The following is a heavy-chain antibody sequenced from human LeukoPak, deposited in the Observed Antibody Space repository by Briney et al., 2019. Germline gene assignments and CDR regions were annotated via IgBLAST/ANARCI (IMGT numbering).Heavy chain of an antibody. J-gene: IGHJ6*02. CDR1: GFTFNNYA. CDR3: AKDHDGDYTYGMDV. D-gene: IGHD4-17*01. V-gene: IGHV3-23*01. CDR2: IPGSGDIT. Sequence: PGGSLRLSCAASGFTFNNYAMSWVRQAPGKGLEWVSVIPGSGDITYYADSVKGRFTISRDNSKNTLYLQMNSLRAEDTAVYYCAKDHDGDYTYGMDVWGQGTTVTVSS.